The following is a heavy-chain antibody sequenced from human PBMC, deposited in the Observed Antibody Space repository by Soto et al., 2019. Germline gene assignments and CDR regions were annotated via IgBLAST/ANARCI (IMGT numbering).Heavy chain of an antibody. V-gene: IGHV4-34*01. J-gene: IGHJ5*02. CDR3: ARHIAVAGTWVGWFDP. CDR1: GGSFSGYY. Sequence: QVQLQQWGAGLLKPSETLSLTCAVYGGSFSGYYWSWIRQPPGKGLEWIGEINHSGSTNYNPSLNSRVTISVDTSKNQFSLKLSSVTAADTAVYYCARHIAVAGTWVGWFDPWGQGTLVTVSS. D-gene: IGHD6-19*01. CDR2: INHSGST.